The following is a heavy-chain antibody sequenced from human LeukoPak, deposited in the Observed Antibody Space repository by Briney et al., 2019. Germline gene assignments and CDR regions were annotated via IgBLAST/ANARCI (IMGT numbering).Heavy chain of an antibody. J-gene: IGHJ4*02. CDR2: IYYSGST. V-gene: IGHV4-39*07. CDR1: GGSISSSSYY. CDR3: ARKSGSYVDY. D-gene: IGHD1-26*01. Sequence: SETLSLTCTVSGGSISSSSYYWSWIRQPPGKGLEWIGSIYYSGSTNYNPSLKSRVTISVDKSKNQFSLKLNSMTAADTAVYYCARKSGSYVDYWGQGTLVTVSS.